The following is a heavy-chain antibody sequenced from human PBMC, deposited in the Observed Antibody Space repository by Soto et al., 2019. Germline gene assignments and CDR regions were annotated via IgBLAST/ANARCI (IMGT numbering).Heavy chain of an antibody. V-gene: IGHV1-2*02. J-gene: IGHJ6*02. CDR1: GYTFTGYY. CDR3: GGAAAGTLYYYYGMDV. Sequence: GASVKVSCKASGYTFTGYYMHWVRQAPGQGLEWMGWINPNSGGTNYAQKFQGRVTMTRDTSISTAYMELSRLRSDDTAVYYCGGAAAGTLYYYYGMDVWGQGTTVTVSS. D-gene: IGHD6-13*01. CDR2: INPNSGGT.